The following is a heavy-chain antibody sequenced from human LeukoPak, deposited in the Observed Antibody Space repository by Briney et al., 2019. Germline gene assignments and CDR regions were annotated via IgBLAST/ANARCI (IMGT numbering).Heavy chain of an antibody. D-gene: IGHD6-13*01. V-gene: IGHV4-38-2*02. J-gene: IGHJ4*02. CDR1: GYSISNGYF. CDR2: VYRTGTT. Sequence: PSETLSLTCSVSGYSISNGYFWGWIRQPPGKGLEWIGNVYRTGTTFYNPSLESRVTISVDTSKNQFSLNLKSVTAADTAVYYCARTTGYSSSWYLAYWGQGTLVTVSS. CDR3: ARTTGYSSSWYLAY.